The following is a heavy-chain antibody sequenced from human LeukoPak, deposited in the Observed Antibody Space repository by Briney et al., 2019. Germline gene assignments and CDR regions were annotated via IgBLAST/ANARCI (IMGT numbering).Heavy chain of an antibody. J-gene: IGHJ4*02. Sequence: PSETLSLTCAVYGGSFSGYYWSWIRQPPGKGLEWNGEINHSGSTNYNPSLKSRVTISVDTSKNQFSLKLSSVTAADTAVYYCARAQDTATALGYLDYWGQGTLVTVSS. CDR3: ARAQDTATALGYLDY. CDR1: GGSFSGYY. CDR2: INHSGST. V-gene: IGHV4-34*01. D-gene: IGHD3-22*01.